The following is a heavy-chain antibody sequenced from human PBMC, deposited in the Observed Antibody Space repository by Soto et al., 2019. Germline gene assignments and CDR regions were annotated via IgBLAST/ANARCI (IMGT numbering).Heavy chain of an antibody. CDR1: GFTFSSFA. J-gene: IGHJ4*02. CDR2: IRSKTDGGTT. Sequence: EVQLLEWGGGLVQPGGSLRLSCAASGFTFSSFAMTWVRQAPGKGPEWVGHIRSKTDGGTTAYAAPVKGRFTISRDDSKNTLYLQMNSLKTEDTAVYYCAADQDYFDSSGYYRVVGDYWSQGTLVTVSS. D-gene: IGHD3-22*01. CDR3: AADQDYFDSSGYYRVVGDY. V-gene: IGHV3-15*01.